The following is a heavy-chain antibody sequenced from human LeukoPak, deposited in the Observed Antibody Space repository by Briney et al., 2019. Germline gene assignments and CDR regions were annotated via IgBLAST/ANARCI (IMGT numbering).Heavy chain of an antibody. J-gene: IGHJ4*02. CDR1: RFTFSSYW. V-gene: IGHV3-7*01. CDR2: IKQDGSEK. CDR3: AKANKPKLLWFGELLFGSHFDY. D-gene: IGHD3-10*01. Sequence: GGSLRLSCAASRFTFSSYWMSWVRQAPGKGLEWVANIKQDGSEKYYMDSVKGRFTISRDNSKNTLYLQMNSLRAEDTAVYYCAKANKPKLLWFGELLFGSHFDYWGQGTLVTVSS.